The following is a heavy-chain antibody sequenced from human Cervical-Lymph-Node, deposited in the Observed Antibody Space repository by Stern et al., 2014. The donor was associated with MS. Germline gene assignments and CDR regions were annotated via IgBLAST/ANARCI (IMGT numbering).Heavy chain of an antibody. CDR3: ARDGSGSSSWYGIRGWYFDY. D-gene: IGHD6-13*01. CDR2: ISAYNGNT. J-gene: IGHJ4*02. V-gene: IGHV1-18*01. Sequence: QVQLLQPGAEVKKPGASVKVSCKASGYTFTSYGISWVRQAPGQGLEWMGWISAYNGNTNYAQKLQGRVTMTTDTSTSTAYMELRSLRSDDTAVYYCARDGSGSSSWYGIRGWYFDYWGQGTLVTVSS. CDR1: GYTFTSYG.